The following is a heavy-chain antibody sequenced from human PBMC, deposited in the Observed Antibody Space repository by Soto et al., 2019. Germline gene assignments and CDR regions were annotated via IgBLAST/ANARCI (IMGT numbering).Heavy chain of an antibody. CDR2: IIPIFGTA. Sequence: SVKVSCKASGGTFSSYAISWVRQAPGQGLEWMGGIIPIFGTANYAQKFQGRVTITADESTSTAYMELSSLRSEDTAVYYCARVDTAMVIYYGMDVWGQGTTVTVSS. J-gene: IGHJ6*02. V-gene: IGHV1-69*13. D-gene: IGHD5-18*01. CDR1: GGTFSSYA. CDR3: ARVDTAMVIYYGMDV.